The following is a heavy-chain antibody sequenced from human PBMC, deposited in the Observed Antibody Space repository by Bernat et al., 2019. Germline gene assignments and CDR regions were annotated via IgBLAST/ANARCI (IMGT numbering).Heavy chain of an antibody. CDR2: ISSSVGTV. Sequence: QGQLVESGGGLVKPGGSLRLSCAASGFTFSDHYMSWIRQAPGRGLEWISYISSSVGTVYYTDTVRGRFTISRDNAKNSLYLQMNILRAEDTGVYYCARDGYNVWAFDIWGQGTMVTVSS. J-gene: IGHJ3*02. D-gene: IGHD5-18*01. CDR1: GFTFSDHY. V-gene: IGHV3-11*01. CDR3: ARDGYNVWAFDI.